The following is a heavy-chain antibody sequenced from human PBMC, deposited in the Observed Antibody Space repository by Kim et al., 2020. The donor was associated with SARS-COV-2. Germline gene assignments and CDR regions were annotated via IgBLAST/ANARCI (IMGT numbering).Heavy chain of an antibody. CDR3: ARDGDCSSTSCYAGDYYYYYGMDV. D-gene: IGHD2-2*01. Sequence: GGSLRLSCAASGFTFSSYAMHWVRQAPGKGLEWVAVISYDGSNKYYADSVKGRFTISRDNSKNTLYLQMNSLRAEDTAVYYCARDGDCSSTSCYAGDYYYYYGMDVWGQVTTVTVSS. J-gene: IGHJ6*02. V-gene: IGHV3-30*04. CDR2: ISYDGSNK. CDR1: GFTFSSYA.